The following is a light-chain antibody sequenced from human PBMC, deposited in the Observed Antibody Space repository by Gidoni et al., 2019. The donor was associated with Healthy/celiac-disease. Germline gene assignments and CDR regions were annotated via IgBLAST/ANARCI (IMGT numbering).Light chain of an antibody. V-gene: IGLV2-14*01. J-gene: IGLJ2*01. CDR3: SSYTSSSIRV. CDR1: SSDVGGYNY. Sequence: QSALTQPVSVSGSPGQSLTISCTGTSSDVGGYNYVSWYQQHPGKAPKLMIYEVSNRPSGVSNRFSGSKSGNTASLTISGLQAEDEADYYCSSYTSSSIRVFGGGTKLTVL. CDR2: EVS.